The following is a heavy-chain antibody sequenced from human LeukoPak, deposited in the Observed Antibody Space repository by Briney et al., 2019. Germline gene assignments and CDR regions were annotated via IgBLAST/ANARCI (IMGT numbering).Heavy chain of an antibody. CDR2: VWTDESYK. J-gene: IGHJ6*03. V-gene: IGHV3-30*02. CDR1: RFPFRTYA. CDR3: GKEDWTGRVEGGYQYFMDV. Sequence: VGALRLSCAASRFPFRTYAMHWVRQAPGRGLEWVASVWTDESYKYYADTVRGRFTISRDNSKNTLYVEMSSLSAEDTAVYYCGKEDWTGRVEGGYQYFMDVWGKGTTVTVSS. D-gene: IGHD3/OR15-3a*01.